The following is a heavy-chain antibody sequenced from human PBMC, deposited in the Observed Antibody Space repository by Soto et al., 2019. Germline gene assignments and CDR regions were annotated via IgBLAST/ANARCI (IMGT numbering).Heavy chain of an antibody. J-gene: IGHJ4*02. CDR1: GFTFTNAW. CDR2: IKSKTDGGTT. Sequence: EVQLVESGGGLVKPGGSLRLSCAASGFTFTNAWMNWVRQAPGKGLEWVGRIKSKTDGGTTDYAAPVKGRFTISRDDSKNTLYLQMNSLKTEDTAIYYCTTDFPPRIAARPGTPPFDYWGQGTLVTASS. D-gene: IGHD6-6*01. CDR3: TTDFPPRIAARPGTPPFDY. V-gene: IGHV3-15*07.